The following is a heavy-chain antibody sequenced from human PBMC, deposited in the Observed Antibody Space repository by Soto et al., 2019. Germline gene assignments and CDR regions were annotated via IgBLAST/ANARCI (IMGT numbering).Heavy chain of an antibody. CDR2: IIPIFGTA. CDR3: SVMLGYCISTSCYAVSLFVSVGYKYVMDF. Sequence: SSVKLSSKASGSTFTSYAISCGRQSPGRGLEWMGGIIPIFGTANYAQKFQGRVTITADESTRTAYMELSSLRSEEAAVYYCSVMLGYCISTSCYAVSLFVSVGYKYVMDFWGQGTMVTVSS. J-gene: IGHJ6*02. V-gene: IGHV1-69*13. CDR1: GSTFTSYA. D-gene: IGHD2-2*01.